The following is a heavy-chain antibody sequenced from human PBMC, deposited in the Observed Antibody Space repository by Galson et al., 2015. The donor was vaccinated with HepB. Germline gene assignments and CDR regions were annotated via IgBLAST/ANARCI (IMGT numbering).Heavy chain of an antibody. J-gene: IGHJ5*02. Sequence: SLRLSCAASGFTFSSYTMNWVRQAPGKGLEWVSSISSSGGYIYYADSVKGRFTISRDNAKNSLYLQMNSLRAEDTAVYYCAKDGGGYPMLNRFDPWGQGTLVTVSS. D-gene: IGHD2-2*01. V-gene: IGHV3-21*01. CDR2: ISSSGGYI. CDR3: AKDGGGYPMLNRFDP. CDR1: GFTFSSYT.